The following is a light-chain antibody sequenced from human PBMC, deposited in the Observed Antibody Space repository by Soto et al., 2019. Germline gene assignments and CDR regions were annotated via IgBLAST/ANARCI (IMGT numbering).Light chain of an antibody. CDR3: QQFGSSPLHT. CDR2: GAS. J-gene: IGKJ2*01. CDR1: QSVSSTY. V-gene: IGKV3-20*01. Sequence: EIVLTQSPGTLSLSPGERVTLSCRASQSVSSTYLAWYQQKPGQAPRLLIYGASTRATSIPDRFSGSGSGTDFTLTISRLEPEDFAVYYCQQFGSSPLHTFGQGTKLEIK.